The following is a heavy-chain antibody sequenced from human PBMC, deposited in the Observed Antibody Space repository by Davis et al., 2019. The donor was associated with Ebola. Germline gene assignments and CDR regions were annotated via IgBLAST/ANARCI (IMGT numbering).Heavy chain of an antibody. Sequence: GSLRLSCAVYGGSFSGYYWSWIRQPPGKGLEWIGEINHSGSTNYNPSLKSRVTISVDTSKNQFSLKLSSVTAADTAVYYCARGLRFLEWFYSNWFDPWGQGTLVTVSS. J-gene: IGHJ5*02. CDR3: ARGLRFLEWFYSNWFDP. V-gene: IGHV4-34*01. CDR1: GGSFSGYY. CDR2: INHSGST. D-gene: IGHD3-3*01.